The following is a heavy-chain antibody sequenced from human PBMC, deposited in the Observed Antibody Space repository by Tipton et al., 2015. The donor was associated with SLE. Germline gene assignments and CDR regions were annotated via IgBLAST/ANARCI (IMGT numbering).Heavy chain of an antibody. D-gene: IGHD3-16*01. CDR3: ARGYDYDVNAFDI. Sequence: TLSLTCTVSGDSISSYYWSWIRQPPGKGLEWIGYIFYRGSTNYNPSLKSRVTISVDTSKNQFSLKLSSVTAADTAVYYCARGYDYDVNAFDIWGQGTMVTVSS. CDR1: GDSISSYY. V-gene: IGHV4-59*12. J-gene: IGHJ3*02. CDR2: IFYRGST.